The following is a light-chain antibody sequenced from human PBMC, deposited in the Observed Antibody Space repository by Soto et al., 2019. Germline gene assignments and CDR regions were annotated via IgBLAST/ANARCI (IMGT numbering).Light chain of an antibody. Sequence: QSALTQPASVSGSPGQSITISCTGTSSDVGGYNYVSWYQQHPGKAPKLMIYDVSNRPSWVSNRFSGSKSGNTASLTISGLQAEAEADYYCSSYTTLSTLLYVFGTGTKLTVL. V-gene: IGLV2-14*01. CDR1: SSDVGGYNY. CDR2: DVS. CDR3: SSYTTLSTLLYV. J-gene: IGLJ1*01.